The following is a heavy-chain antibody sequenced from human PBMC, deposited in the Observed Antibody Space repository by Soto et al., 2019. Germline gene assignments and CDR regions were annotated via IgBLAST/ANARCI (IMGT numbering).Heavy chain of an antibody. J-gene: IGHJ5*02. V-gene: IGHV4-59*12. CDR3: AREAFRATNGVVDL. Sequence: SETLSLTCTVSGGSISSYYWSWIRQPPGKGLEWIGYIYYSGSTYYNPSLKSRVTISIDTSNNQFSLKLSSVTAADTAVYYCAREAFRATNGVVDLWGQGTRVTVSS. CDR1: GGSISSYY. D-gene: IGHD2-8*01. CDR2: IYYSGST.